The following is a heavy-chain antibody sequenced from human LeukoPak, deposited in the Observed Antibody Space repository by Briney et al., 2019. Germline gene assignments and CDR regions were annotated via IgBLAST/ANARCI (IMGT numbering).Heavy chain of an antibody. V-gene: IGHV3-23*01. CDR1: GFTFSSYA. Sequence: GGSLRLSCAASGFTFSSYAMSWVRQAPGKGLEWVSAISGSGGSTYYADSVKGRFTISRDNSKNTLYLQMNSLRAEDTAVYYCAKDLTIFGVVIIRDQYFDYWGQGTLVTVSS. J-gene: IGHJ4*02. CDR2: ISGSGGST. CDR3: AKDLTIFGVVIIRDQYFDY. D-gene: IGHD3-3*01.